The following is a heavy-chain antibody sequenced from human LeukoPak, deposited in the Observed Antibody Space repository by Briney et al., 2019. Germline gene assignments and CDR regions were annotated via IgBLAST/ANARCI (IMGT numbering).Heavy chain of an antibody. CDR2: IYYSGNT. CDR3: ARHKPADFWSGYFDF. Sequence: SETLSLTCTVSGDSISSGSHYWGWIRQPPGKGLEYIGSIYYSGNTYYNPSLKSRVTISVDTSKNQFSLKLSSVTAADTALYYCARHKPADFWSGYFDFWGQGTLVTVSS. CDR1: GDSISSGSHY. D-gene: IGHD3-3*01. J-gene: IGHJ4*02. V-gene: IGHV4-39*01.